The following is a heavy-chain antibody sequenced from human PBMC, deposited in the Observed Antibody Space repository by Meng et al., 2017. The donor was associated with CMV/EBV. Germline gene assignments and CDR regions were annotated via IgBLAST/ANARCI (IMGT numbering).Heavy chain of an antibody. CDR1: GYSFTSYW. J-gene: IGHJ6*02. Sequence: GGSLRLSCKGSGYSFTSYWIGWVRQMPGKGLEWMGIIYPGDSDTRYSPSFQGQVTISADKSISTAYLQWSSLKASDTAMYYCARSGYCSSTSCYTAYGMDVWGQGTTVTVS. V-gene: IGHV5-51*01. D-gene: IGHD2-2*02. CDR2: IYPGDSDT. CDR3: ARSGYCSSTSCYTAYGMDV.